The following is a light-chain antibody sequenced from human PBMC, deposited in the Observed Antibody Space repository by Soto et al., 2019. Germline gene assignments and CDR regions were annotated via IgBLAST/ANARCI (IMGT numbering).Light chain of an antibody. CDR1: QSISSY. CDR3: QQSYSTPHT. J-gene: IGKJ2*01. V-gene: IGKV1-39*01. Sequence: DIQMTQSPSSLSASVGDRVTITCRASQSISSYLNWYQHKPGKAHKLLIYAASSLQSGVPSRFSGSGSGTDFTLTISSLQPEDFATYYCQQSYSTPHTFGQGTKLEI. CDR2: AAS.